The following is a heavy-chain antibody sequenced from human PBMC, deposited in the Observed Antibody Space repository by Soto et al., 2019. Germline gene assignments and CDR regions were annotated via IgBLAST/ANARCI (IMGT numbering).Heavy chain of an antibody. CDR1: GFTFSRYA. Sequence: EVQLLQSGGGLVQPGGYLRLSCAASGFTFSRYAMSWVRQAPGRGLEWVSAISGSGDSTYYADFVEGRFTISRDNSRTTLFLQLNRLTAEDTAVYYCAKEGDDYGSGTSFQFDYWGQGILVTVSS. D-gene: IGHD3-10*01. J-gene: IGHJ4*02. V-gene: IGHV3-23*01. CDR2: ISGSGDST. CDR3: AKEGDDYGSGTSFQFDY.